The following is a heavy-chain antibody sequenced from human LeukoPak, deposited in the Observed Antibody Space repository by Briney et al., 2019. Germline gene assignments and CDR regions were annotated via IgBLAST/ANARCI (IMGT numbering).Heavy chain of an antibody. J-gene: IGHJ4*02. D-gene: IGHD6-13*01. Sequence: GESLKISCKGSGYSFTSYRIGWVRQMPGKGLEWMGIIYPGDSDTRYSPSFQGQVTISADKSISTAYLQWSSLKASDTAMYFCARQKDSSTWYEIFDYWGQGTLVTVSS. CDR3: ARQKDSSTWYEIFDY. CDR2: IYPGDSDT. V-gene: IGHV5-51*01. CDR1: GYSFTSYR.